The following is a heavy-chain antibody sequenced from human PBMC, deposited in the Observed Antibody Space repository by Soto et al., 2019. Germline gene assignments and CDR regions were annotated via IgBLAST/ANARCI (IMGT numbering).Heavy chain of an antibody. V-gene: IGHV1-8*01. J-gene: IGHJ3*02. CDR2: MNPNSGNT. CDR3: ARSFSGYCSGGSCYSDAFDI. Sequence: QVQLVQSGAEVKKPGASVKVSCKASGYTFTSYDINWVRQATGQGLEWMGWMNPNSGNTGYAQKFQGRVTMTSNTSISTAYMELSSLRSEDTAVYYCARSFSGYCSGGSCYSDAFDIWGQGTMVTVSS. D-gene: IGHD2-15*01. CDR1: GYTFTSYD.